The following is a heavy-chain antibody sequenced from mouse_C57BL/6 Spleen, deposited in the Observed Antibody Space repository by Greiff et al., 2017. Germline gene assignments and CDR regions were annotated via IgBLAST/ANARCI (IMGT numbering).Heavy chain of an antibody. CDR1: GYTFTSYW. V-gene: IGHV1-52*01. J-gene: IGHJ1*03. CDR2: IDPSDSET. Sequence: QVQLQQPGAELVRPGSSVKLSCKASGYTFTSYWMHWVKQRPIQGLEWIGNIDPSDSETHYNQKFKDKATLTVDKSSSTAYMQLSSLTSEDSAVYYCARDYYGSSSEWYFDVWGTGTTVTVAS. CDR3: ARDYYGSSSEWYFDV. D-gene: IGHD1-1*01.